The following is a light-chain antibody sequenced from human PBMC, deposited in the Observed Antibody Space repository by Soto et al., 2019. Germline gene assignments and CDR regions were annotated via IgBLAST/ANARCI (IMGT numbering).Light chain of an antibody. V-gene: IGKV3-11*01. CDR2: DAS. Sequence: EIVLTQSPATLSLSPGEGATLSCRASQSVSSYLAWYQQKPGQAPRLLIYDASNRAAGIPARFSGSGSGTDFTLTISGLEPEDFAVYYCQQRSNWPLTFGGGTKVEIK. CDR1: QSVSSY. CDR3: QQRSNWPLT. J-gene: IGKJ4*01.